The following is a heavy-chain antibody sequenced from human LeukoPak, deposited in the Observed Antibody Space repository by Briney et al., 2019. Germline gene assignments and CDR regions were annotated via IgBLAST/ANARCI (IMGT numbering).Heavy chain of an antibody. J-gene: IGHJ6*02. CDR3: ARRHKGPADV. CDR1: GGSISSYY. Sequence: SETLSLTCTVSGGSISSYYWIWIRQPAGKGLEWIGLIYTSGSTNYNPSLKSRVTISVDTSKNQFSLKLSSVPAADTAVYYCARRHKGPADVWGQGTTVTVSS. CDR2: IYTSGST. D-gene: IGHD2-21*01. V-gene: IGHV4-4*07.